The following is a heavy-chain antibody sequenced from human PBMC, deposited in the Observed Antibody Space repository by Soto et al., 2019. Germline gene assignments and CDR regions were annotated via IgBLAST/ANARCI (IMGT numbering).Heavy chain of an antibody. V-gene: IGHV4-30-4*01. CDR3: ARAPQHYDYVWGSYRYTES. J-gene: IGHJ4*02. D-gene: IGHD3-16*02. CDR1: GGSISSGDYY. Sequence: SETLSLTCTVSGGSISSGDYYWSWIRQPPGKGLEWIGYIYYSGSTYYNPSLKSRVTISVDTSKNQFSLKLSSVTAADTAVYYCARAPQHYDYVWGSYRYTESWGQGTLVTVSS. CDR2: IYYSGST.